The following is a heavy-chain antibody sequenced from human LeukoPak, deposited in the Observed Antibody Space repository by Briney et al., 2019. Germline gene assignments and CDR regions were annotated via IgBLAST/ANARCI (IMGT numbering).Heavy chain of an antibody. CDR3: ARVSYDSSGYYWRRTDY. D-gene: IGHD3-22*01. Sequence: PGGSLRLSCAASGFTFSNFAMHWVRQVPGKGLVWVSRINSDGSSTSYADSVKGRFTISRDNAKNTLYLQMNSLRAEDTAVYYCARVSYDSSGYYWRRTDYWGQGTLVTVSS. J-gene: IGHJ4*02. V-gene: IGHV3-74*01. CDR2: INSDGSST. CDR1: GFTFSNFA.